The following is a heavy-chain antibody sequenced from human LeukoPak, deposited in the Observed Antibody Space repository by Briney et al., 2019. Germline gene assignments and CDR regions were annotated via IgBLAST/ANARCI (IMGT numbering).Heavy chain of an antibody. V-gene: IGHV3-23*01. D-gene: IGHD6-13*01. CDR3: AKEGSSWYPYYYYGMDV. J-gene: IGHJ6*02. CDR2: ISGSGGST. CDR1: GFTFSSYA. Sequence: GGSLRLSCAASGFTFSSYAMSWVRQAPGKGLEWVSAISGSGGSTYYADSVKGRFTISRDSSKNTLYLQMNSLRAEDTAVYYCAKEGSSWYPYYYYGMDVWGQGTTVTVSS.